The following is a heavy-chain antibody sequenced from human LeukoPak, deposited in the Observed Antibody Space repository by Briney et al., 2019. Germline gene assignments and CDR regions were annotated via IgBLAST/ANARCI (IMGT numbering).Heavy chain of an antibody. J-gene: IGHJ4*02. Sequence: ASVKVSCKASGYTFTSNYVHWVRQAPGQGLEWVGMIYPRDGSTSYAQKFQGRVTVSRDTSTSTVHMELSGLRSEDTAVYYCARDQEGFDYWGQGTLVTVSS. V-gene: IGHV1-46*01. CDR2: IYPRDGST. CDR1: GYTFTSNY. CDR3: ARDQEGFDY.